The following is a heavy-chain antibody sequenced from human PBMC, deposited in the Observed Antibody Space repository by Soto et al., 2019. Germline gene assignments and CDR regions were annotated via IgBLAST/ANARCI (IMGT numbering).Heavy chain of an antibody. Sequence: ASVEVSCKTSGYTFTSYGISWVRQAPGQGLEWMGWITANNVNTNYAQKFQGRVTMTTDTSTATAYMELRSPRSDDTAVYYCARDMGGYYFEPNDYWGQGTLVTVSS. CDR1: GYTFTSYG. CDR3: ARDMGGYYFEPNDY. D-gene: IGHD3-22*01. CDR2: ITANNVNT. V-gene: IGHV1-18*01. J-gene: IGHJ4*02.